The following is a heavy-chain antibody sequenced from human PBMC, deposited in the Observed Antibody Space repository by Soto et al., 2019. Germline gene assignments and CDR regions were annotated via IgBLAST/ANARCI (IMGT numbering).Heavy chain of an antibody. CDR3: ARALADSSGYNHWFDP. CDR2: IYYSGST. Sequence: SSETLSLTCTVSGGSISSGGYYWSWIRQHPGKGLEWIGYIYYSGSTYYNPSLKSRVTISVDTSKNQFSLKLSSVTAADTAVYYCARALADSSGYNHWFDPWGQGTLVTVSS. D-gene: IGHD3-22*01. J-gene: IGHJ5*02. V-gene: IGHV4-31*03. CDR1: GGSISSGGYY.